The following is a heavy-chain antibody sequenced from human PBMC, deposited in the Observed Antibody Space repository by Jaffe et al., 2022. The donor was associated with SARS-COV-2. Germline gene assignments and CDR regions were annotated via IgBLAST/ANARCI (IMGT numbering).Heavy chain of an antibody. CDR3: ARDSGPTYYDFWSGYYPGWFDP. CDR1: GFTFSSYS. D-gene: IGHD3-3*01. V-gene: IGHV3-21*01. Sequence: EVQLVESGGGLVKPGGSLRLSCAASGFTFSSYSMNWVRQAPGKGLEWVSSISSSSSYIYYADSVKGRFTISRDNAKNSLYLQMNSLRAEDTAVYYCARDSGPTYYDFWSGYYPGWFDPWGQGTLVTVSS. CDR2: ISSSSSYI. J-gene: IGHJ5*02.